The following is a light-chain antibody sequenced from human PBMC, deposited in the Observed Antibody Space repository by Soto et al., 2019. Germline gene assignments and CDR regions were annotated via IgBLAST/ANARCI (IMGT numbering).Light chain of an antibody. Sequence: DIHMTQNTSTLSGSVGDRVTITCRARQTISSWLAWYQQKPGKAPKLLIYKASTLKSGVPSRFSGSGSGTEFTLTISSLQPDDFATYYCQHYNSYSEAFGQRTKVDIK. CDR2: KAS. V-gene: IGKV1-5*03. CDR3: QHYNSYSEA. CDR1: QTISSW. J-gene: IGKJ1*01.